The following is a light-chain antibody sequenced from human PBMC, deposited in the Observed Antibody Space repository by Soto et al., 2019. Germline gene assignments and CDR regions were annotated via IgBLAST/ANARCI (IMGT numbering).Light chain of an antibody. Sequence: DIQMTQSPSTLSPSVGDRVTITCRASQSIGTWLAWYQQKPGKAPKLLIYDASSLETGVPSRFSGSGSGTDFTLTISSLQPEDFAAYYCQQYDNLPLIFGQGTRLEIK. CDR2: DAS. CDR3: QQYDNLPLI. CDR1: QSIGTW. J-gene: IGKJ5*01. V-gene: IGKV1-33*01.